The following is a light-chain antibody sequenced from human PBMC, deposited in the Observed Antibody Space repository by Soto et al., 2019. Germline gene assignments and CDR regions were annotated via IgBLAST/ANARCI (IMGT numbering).Light chain of an antibody. V-gene: IGKV1-5*01. CDR3: QQFHSYPWT. CDR1: QSISSS. Sequence: DIQMTQSPSTLSASVGDRVTITCRASQSISSSLAWYQQKPGKAPKLLIYDASILESGVPSSFSGSGSGTEFTLTVSSLQPDDFATYYCQQFHSYPWTFGQGTKVEI. J-gene: IGKJ1*01. CDR2: DAS.